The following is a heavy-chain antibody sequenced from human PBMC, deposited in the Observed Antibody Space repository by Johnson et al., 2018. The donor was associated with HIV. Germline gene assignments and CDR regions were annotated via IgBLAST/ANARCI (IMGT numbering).Heavy chain of an antibody. CDR1: GFTFSDYY. CDR2: IWYDGSNK. V-gene: IGHV3-33*08. J-gene: IGHJ3*02. D-gene: IGHD2-21*02. CDR3: ASTCGGDCSRGDAFDI. Sequence: QVQLVESGGGLVKPGGSLRLSCAASGFTFSDYYMSWIRQAPGKGLEWVAVIWYDGSNKYYADSVKGRFTISRDNAKNSLYLQMNSLRAEDTAVYYCASTCGGDCSRGDAFDIWGQGTMVTVSS.